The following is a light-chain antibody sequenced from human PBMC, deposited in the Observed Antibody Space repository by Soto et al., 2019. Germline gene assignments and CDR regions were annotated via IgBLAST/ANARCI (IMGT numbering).Light chain of an antibody. J-gene: IGKJ1*01. V-gene: IGKV3-20*01. CDR3: QHYGTSRT. Sequence: AFTQAPGNPSLSPGERATLSCRASQSVTNNYLAWHQQTPGPPPRLLIYAASTRTAGIPDRFTGGGSATDFTLTISRLAPEDVALYYCQHYGTSRTFGQGTKVDIK. CDR2: AAS. CDR1: QSVTNNY.